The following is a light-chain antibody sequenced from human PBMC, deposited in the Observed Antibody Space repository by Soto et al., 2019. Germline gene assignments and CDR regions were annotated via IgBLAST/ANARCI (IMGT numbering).Light chain of an antibody. CDR2: EGS. J-gene: IGLJ2*01. CDR1: SSDVGSYNL. CDR3: CSYAGSSTVV. Sequence: QSVLTQPASVSGSPGQSITISCTGTSSDVGSYNLVSWYQQHPGKAPKLMIYEGSKRPSGVSNRFSGSKSGNTASLTISGLQADDEAAYYCCSYAGSSTVVFGGGTKLTVL. V-gene: IGLV2-23*01.